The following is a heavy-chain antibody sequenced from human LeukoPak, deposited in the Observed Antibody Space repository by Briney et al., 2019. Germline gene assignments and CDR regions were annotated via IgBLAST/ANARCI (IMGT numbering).Heavy chain of an antibody. V-gene: IGHV3-30*02. D-gene: IGHD2-2*01. CDR1: GFTFSDNG. Sequence: PGGSLGLSCTASGFTFSDNGMHWARQAPGKGLEWVAFIRNDGSDTYYADSVKGRSTISRDNAKNTLYLQMNSLTTEDTAVYYCVKDNPVCHVWGKGTTVAVSS. CDR3: VKDNPVCHV. CDR2: IRNDGSDT. J-gene: IGHJ6*04.